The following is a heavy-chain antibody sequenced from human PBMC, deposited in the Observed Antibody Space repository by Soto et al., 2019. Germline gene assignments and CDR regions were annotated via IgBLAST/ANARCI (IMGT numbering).Heavy chain of an antibody. V-gene: IGHV1-2*04. D-gene: IGHD6-6*01. CDR2: INPNSGGT. Sequence: QVQLVQSGAEVKKPGASVKVSCKASGYTFTGYYMHWVRQAPGQGLEWMGWINPNSGGTNYAQKFQGWVTMTRDTSISTAYMEVSKLRSDDTGVYYRARGVDLPYSSSSSFGYWGQGTLVT. CDR3: ARGVDLPYSSSSSFGY. J-gene: IGHJ4*02. CDR1: GYTFTGYY.